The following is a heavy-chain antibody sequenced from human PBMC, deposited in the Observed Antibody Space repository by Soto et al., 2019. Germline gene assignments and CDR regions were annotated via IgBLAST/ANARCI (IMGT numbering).Heavy chain of an antibody. Sequence: QVQLVQSGGEVKKPGASVKVSCKASGYTFISYGISWVRQAPGQGLEWMAWISPYNGNTNYPEKLQGRVTVTTDTFTDTAYMELRSLRSDDTAVYYCASTRLDCRSGSCYEYWGQGTLVTVSS. V-gene: IGHV1-18*01. CDR1: GYTFISYG. CDR3: ASTRLDCRSGSCYEY. CDR2: ISPYNGNT. J-gene: IGHJ4*02. D-gene: IGHD6-19*01.